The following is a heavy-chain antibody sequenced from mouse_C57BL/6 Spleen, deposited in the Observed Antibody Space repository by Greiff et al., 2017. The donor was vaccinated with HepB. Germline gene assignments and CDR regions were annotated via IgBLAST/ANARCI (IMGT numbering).Heavy chain of an antibody. CDR3: ARRGGYYSNYLFAY. CDR2: INPNNGGT. CDR1: GYTFTDYY. D-gene: IGHD2-5*01. Sequence: EVQLQQSGPELVKPGASVKISCKASGYTFTDYYMNWVKQSHGKSLEWIGDINPNNGGTSYNQKFKGKATLTVDKSSSTAYMELRSLTSEDSAVYYCARRGGYYSNYLFAYWGQGTLVTVSA. V-gene: IGHV1-26*01. J-gene: IGHJ3*01.